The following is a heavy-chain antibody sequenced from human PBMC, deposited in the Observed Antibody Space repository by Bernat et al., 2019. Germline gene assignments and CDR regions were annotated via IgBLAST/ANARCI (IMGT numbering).Heavy chain of an antibody. V-gene: IGHV4-34*01. CDR3: ARQMVQGEGVY. CDR2: INHSGST. CDR1: GGSFSGYY. Sequence: QVQLQQWGAGLLKPSETLSLTCAVYGGSFSGYYWSWIRQPPGKGLEWIGEINHSGSTNYNPSLKSRVTISVDTSKNHFSLKLISVTAADTAVYYCARQMVQGEGVYWGQGTLVTVSS. D-gene: IGHD3-10*01. J-gene: IGHJ4*02.